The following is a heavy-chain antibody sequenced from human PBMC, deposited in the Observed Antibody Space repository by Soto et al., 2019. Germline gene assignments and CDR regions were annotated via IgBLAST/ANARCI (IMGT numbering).Heavy chain of an antibody. J-gene: IGHJ4*02. Sequence: QVQLVQSGAEVKKPGASVKVSCMASGYIFTSYAMNWVRQAPGQRLEWMGWINAGNGNTKYSQKFQGRVTITRDTSASTAYMELSSLRSEDTAVYYCARGWSGQSTYYFDYWGQGTLVTVSS. CDR1: GYIFTSYA. CDR3: ARGWSGQSTYYFDY. V-gene: IGHV1-3*01. CDR2: INAGNGNT. D-gene: IGHD3-3*01.